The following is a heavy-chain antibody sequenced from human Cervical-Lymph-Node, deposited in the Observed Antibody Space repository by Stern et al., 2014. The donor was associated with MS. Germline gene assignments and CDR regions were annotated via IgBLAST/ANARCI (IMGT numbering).Heavy chain of an antibody. CDR2: IFPGGSDI. Sequence: EVQLEESGPEVKRPGESLKISCQASGYTFTSYWIGWVRQMPGKGLEWIAIIFPGGSDIRYSPSFQGHVTISADKSSSTAYLQWNNLKASDTAIYYCARQRYFDYWGQGTLVTVSS. CDR1: GYTFTSYW. J-gene: IGHJ4*02. V-gene: IGHV5-51*01. CDR3: ARQRYFDY.